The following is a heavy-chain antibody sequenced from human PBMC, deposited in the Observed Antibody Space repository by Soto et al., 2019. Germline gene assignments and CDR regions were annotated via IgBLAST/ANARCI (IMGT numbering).Heavy chain of an antibody. J-gene: IGHJ3*02. CDR2: IIPIFGTA. CDR1: GGTFSSYA. Sequence: QVQLVQSGAEVKKPGSSVKVSCKASGGTFSSYAISWVRQAPGQGLEWMGGIIPIFGTANYAQKFQGRVTITADESTSTAYMELSSLRAEDTAVYYCVYYNWKGQGIDAFDIWGQGTMVTVSS. D-gene: IGHD1-20*01. V-gene: IGHV1-69*01. CDR3: VYYNWKGQGIDAFDI.